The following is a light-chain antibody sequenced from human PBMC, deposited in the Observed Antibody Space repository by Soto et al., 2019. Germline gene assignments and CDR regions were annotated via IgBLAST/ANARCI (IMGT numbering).Light chain of an antibody. Sequence: EIVMTQSPGTVSVFPGETVTLSCRASQSVSGYLDWFHQKPGQAPRLVLLRIFTRAIGVPARFSGSGSETEFTLTISGLQSEDFALYFCQQYNNWPFSFGPGTRLEI. V-gene: IGKV3-15*01. J-gene: IGKJ5*01. CDR1: QSVSGY. CDR3: QQYNNWPFS. CDR2: RIF.